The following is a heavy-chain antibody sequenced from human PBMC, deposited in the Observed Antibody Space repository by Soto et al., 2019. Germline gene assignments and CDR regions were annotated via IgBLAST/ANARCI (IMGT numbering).Heavy chain of an antibody. V-gene: IGHV1-69*01. D-gene: IGHD2-2*01. CDR3: ARGSGCSSTSCDPGTWFDP. CDR2: IIPIFGTA. CDR1: GGTFSSYA. Sequence: QVQLVQSGAEVKKPGSSVKVSCKASGGTFSSYAISWVRQAPVQGLEWMGGIIPIFGTANYAQKFQGRVTITADESTSTAYMELSSLRSEDTAVYYCARGSGCSSTSCDPGTWFDPWGQGTLVTVSS. J-gene: IGHJ5*02.